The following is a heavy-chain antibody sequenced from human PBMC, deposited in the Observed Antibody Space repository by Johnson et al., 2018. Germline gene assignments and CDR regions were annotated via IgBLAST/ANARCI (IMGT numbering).Heavy chain of an antibody. CDR1: GFTFSSYG. D-gene: IGHD3-9*01. CDR3: ARDPLLTLDKPPFDI. J-gene: IGHJ3*02. Sequence: QVQLVESGGGVVQPGRSLRLSCAASGFTFSSYGMHWVRQAPGKGLEWVAVIWYDGSNKYYADSVKGRFTISRDNSKNTLYLQMNSLRAEDTAVYYCARDPLLTLDKPPFDIWGQGTMVTVSS. V-gene: IGHV3-33*01. CDR2: IWYDGSNK.